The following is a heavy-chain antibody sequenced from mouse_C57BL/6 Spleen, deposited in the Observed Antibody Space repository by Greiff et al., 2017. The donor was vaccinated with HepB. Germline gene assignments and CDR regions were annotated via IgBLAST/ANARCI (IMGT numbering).Heavy chain of an antibody. CDR2: IYPSDSYT. D-gene: IGHD2-5*01. J-gene: IGHJ4*01. V-gene: IGHV1-69*01. Sequence: QVQLQQPGAELVMPGASVKLSCKASGYTFTSYWMHWVKQRPGQGLDWIGDIYPSDSYTNYNQKFKGKSTLTVDKSSSTAYMQLRSLTSEDSAVYYCARRSNSDYYARDYWGQGTSVTVSS. CDR3: ARRSNSDYYARDY. CDR1: GYTFTSYW.